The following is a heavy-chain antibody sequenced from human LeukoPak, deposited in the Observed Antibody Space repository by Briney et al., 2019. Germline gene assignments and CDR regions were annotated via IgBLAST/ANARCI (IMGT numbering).Heavy chain of an antibody. CDR3: ARAAVPYYFDY. D-gene: IGHD2-2*01. Sequence: SETLSLTCTVSGGSISSYYWSWIRQPPGKGLEWIGYIYYSGSTNYNPSLKSRVTISVDTSKNQFSLKLSSATAADTAVYHCARAAVPYYFDYWGQGTLVTVSS. J-gene: IGHJ4*02. CDR1: GGSISSYY. CDR2: IYYSGST. V-gene: IGHV4-59*01.